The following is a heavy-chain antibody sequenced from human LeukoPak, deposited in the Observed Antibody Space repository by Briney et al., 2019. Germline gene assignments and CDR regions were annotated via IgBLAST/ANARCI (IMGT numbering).Heavy chain of an antibody. CDR3: AKDQGWLPGYGMDA. J-gene: IGHJ6*02. CDR1: GFIVSSTY. Sequence: GGSLRLSCAASGFIVSSTYMSWVRQAPGRGLEWVSVIYSGGSTYYADFVKGRFTSSRDSSKNTLYLQMNSLRAEDTAVYYCAKDQGWLPGYGMDAWGQGTTVTV. V-gene: IGHV3-53*01. CDR2: IYSGGST. D-gene: IGHD5-12*01.